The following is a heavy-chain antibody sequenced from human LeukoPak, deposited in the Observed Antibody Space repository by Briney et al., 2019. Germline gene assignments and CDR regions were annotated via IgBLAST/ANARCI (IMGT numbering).Heavy chain of an antibody. V-gene: IGHV3-30*03. CDR2: ISYDGSNK. CDR3: ARDPTPTQLWFRGTFDY. D-gene: IGHD5-18*01. CDR1: GFTFSSYG. Sequence: PGGSLRLSCAASGFTFSSYGMHWVRQAPGKGLEWVAVISYDGSNKYYADSVKGRFTISRDNSKNTLYLQMNSLRAEDTAVYYCARDPTPTQLWFRGTFDYWGQGALVTVSS. J-gene: IGHJ4*02.